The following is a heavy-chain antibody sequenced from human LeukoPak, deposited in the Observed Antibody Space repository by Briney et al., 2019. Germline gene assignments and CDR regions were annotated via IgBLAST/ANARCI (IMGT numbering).Heavy chain of an antibody. J-gene: IGHJ6*02. CDR2: IRTEAVGGAT. CDR1: GFTFADFA. Sequence: GGSLRLPCTASGFTFADFAVSWVRQAPGKGLQWIGLIRTEAVGGATEYATSVRGRFTVSRDDSKGIAYLQMNSLKTEDTGVYYCARMMPGMDVWGQGTTATVSS. CDR3: ARMMPGMDV. D-gene: IGHD2-2*01. V-gene: IGHV3-49*04.